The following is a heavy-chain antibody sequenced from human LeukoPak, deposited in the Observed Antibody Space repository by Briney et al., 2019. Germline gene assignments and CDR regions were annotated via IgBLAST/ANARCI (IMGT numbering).Heavy chain of an antibody. V-gene: IGHV3-23*01. CDR3: AKQLGYCSDGSCYFPY. CDR1: GFTFSGYA. D-gene: IGHD2-15*01. Sequence: GGSLRLSCAASGFTFSGYAMSWVRQAPGKGLEWVSAISNNGGYTYYTDSVQGRFTISRDNSKSTLCLQMNSLRAEDTAVYYCAKQLGYCSDGSCYFPYWGQGTLVTVSS. J-gene: IGHJ4*02. CDR2: ISNNGGYT.